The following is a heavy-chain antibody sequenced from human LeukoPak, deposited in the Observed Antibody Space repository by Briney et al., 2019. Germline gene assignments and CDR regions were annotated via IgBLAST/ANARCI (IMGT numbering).Heavy chain of an antibody. V-gene: IGHV5-51*01. D-gene: IGHD2-2*01. J-gene: IGHJ6*02. Sequence: GESLKISCKGSGYSFTSYWIGWVRQMPGKGLEWMGIIYPGDSDTTYSPSFQGQVTISADKSISTAYLQWSSLKASDTAMYYGARRDGYCSSTSCYADYYYGMDVWGQGTTVTVSS. CDR1: GYSFTSYW. CDR2: IYPGDSDT. CDR3: ARRDGYCSSTSCYADYYYGMDV.